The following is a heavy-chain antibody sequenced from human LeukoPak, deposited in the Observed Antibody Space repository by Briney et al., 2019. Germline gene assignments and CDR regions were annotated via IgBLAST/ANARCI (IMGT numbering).Heavy chain of an antibody. J-gene: IGHJ4*02. CDR2: IRYDGSNK. CDR3: AKGTRVDTAMVLTFDY. Sequence: GGSLRLSCAASGFTFSSYGMHWVRQAPGKGLEWVAFIRYDGSNKYYADSVKGRFTISRGNSKNTLYLQMNSLRAEDTAVYYCAKGTRVDTAMVLTFDYWARGPWSPSPQ. CDR1: GFTFSSYG. V-gene: IGHV3-30*02. D-gene: IGHD5-18*01.